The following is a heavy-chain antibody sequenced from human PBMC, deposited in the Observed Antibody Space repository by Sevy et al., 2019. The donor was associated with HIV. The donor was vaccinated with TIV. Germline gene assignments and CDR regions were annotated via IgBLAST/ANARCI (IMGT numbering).Heavy chain of an antibody. CDR2: ISVNNGNR. CDR3: ARVVMSSSWPCFDY. Sequence: VSVKVSCKASGYTFTTYAITWVRQAPGEGLEWMGWISVNNGNRNYAQKVQDRVTMTTDTSTNTAYMELRSLRSDDTPMYYCARVVMSSSWPCFDYWGQGTLVTVSS. CDR1: GYTFTTYA. J-gene: IGHJ4*02. V-gene: IGHV1-18*01. D-gene: IGHD6-13*01.